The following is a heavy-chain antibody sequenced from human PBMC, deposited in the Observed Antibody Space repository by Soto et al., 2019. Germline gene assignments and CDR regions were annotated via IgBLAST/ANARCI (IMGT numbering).Heavy chain of an antibody. CDR2: ISAHNGNT. J-gene: IGHJ4*02. D-gene: IGHD1-1*01. V-gene: IGHV1-18*01. Sequence: QVHLVQSGAEVKKPGASVKVSCKGSGYGFTTYGITWVRQAPGQGLEWMAWISAHNGNTDYAQNLQGRVTVTRDTPTSTAYLELRSLRSADTAVYYLARGRYGDYWGQGALVTVSS. CDR3: ARGRYGDY. CDR1: GYGFTTYG.